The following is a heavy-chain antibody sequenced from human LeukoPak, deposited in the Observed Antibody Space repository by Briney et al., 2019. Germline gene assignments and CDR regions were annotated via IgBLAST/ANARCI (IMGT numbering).Heavy chain of an antibody. J-gene: IGHJ4*02. CDR3: ARSLGYSGYDWRTFDY. CDR1: TFSSYW. Sequence: TFSSYWMSWIRQPPGKGLEWIGSIYYSGSTYYNPSLKSRVTISVDTSKNQFSLKLSSVTAADTAVYYCARSLGYSGYDWRTFDYWGQGTLVTVSS. V-gene: IGHV4-39*07. D-gene: IGHD5-12*01. CDR2: IYYSGST.